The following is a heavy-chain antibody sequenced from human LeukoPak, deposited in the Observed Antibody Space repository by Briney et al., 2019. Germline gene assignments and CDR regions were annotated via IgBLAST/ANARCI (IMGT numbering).Heavy chain of an antibody. J-gene: IGHJ4*02. CDR2: ISGSGGST. D-gene: IGHD1-26*01. CDR3: AKDRRSYSYFPDY. CDR1: GFTFSSYA. V-gene: IGHV3-23*01. Sequence: GGSLRLSCAASGFTFSSYAMSCVRQAPGKGLEWVSAISGSGGSTYYADSVKGRFTISRDNSKNTLYLQMNSLRAEDTAVYYCAKDRRSYSYFPDYWGQGTLVTVSS.